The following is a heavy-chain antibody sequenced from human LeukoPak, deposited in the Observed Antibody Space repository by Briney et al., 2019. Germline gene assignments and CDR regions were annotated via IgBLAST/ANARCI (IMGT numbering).Heavy chain of an antibody. CDR3: ARVYRYSSSEPLGNDY. CDR2: INTNTGNP. Sequence: GASVKVSCKASGYTFTSYAMNWVRQAPGQGLEWMGWINTNTGNPTYAQGFTGRFVFSLDTSVSTAYPQISSLKAEDTAVYYCARVYRYSSSEPLGNDYWGQGTLVTVSS. D-gene: IGHD6-13*01. V-gene: IGHV7-4-1*02. CDR1: GYTFTSYA. J-gene: IGHJ4*02.